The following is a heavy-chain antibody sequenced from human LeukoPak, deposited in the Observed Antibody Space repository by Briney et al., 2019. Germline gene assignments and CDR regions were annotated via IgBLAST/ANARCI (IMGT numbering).Heavy chain of an antibody. CDR3: ARDGYDPFDY. CDR2: ISSSGSTI. V-gene: IGHV3-48*03. D-gene: IGHD5-12*01. J-gene: IGHJ4*02. Sequence: GGSLRLSCAASGSTFSSYEMNWVRQAPGKGLEWVSYISSSGSTIYYADSVKGRFTISRDNAKNSLYLQMNSLRAEDTAVYYCARDGYDPFDYWGQGTLVTVSS. CDR1: GSTFSSYE.